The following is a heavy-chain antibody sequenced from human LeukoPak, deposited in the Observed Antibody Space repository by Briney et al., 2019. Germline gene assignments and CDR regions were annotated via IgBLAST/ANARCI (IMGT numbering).Heavy chain of an antibody. CDR3: ASRGYSYRFDY. Sequence: GGSLRLSCAASGFTFSSYSMNWVRQAPGKGLEWVSCISGSSSYIYSADSVKGRFTISRHNAKNSLYLQMNSLRAEDTAVYYCASRGYSYRFDYWGQGTLVTVSS. J-gene: IGHJ4*02. V-gene: IGHV3-21*01. CDR2: ISGSSSYI. D-gene: IGHD5-18*01. CDR1: GFTFSSYS.